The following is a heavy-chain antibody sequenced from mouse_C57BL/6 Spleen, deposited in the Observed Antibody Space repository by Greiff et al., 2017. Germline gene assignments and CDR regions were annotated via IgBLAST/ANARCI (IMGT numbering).Heavy chain of an antibody. CDR1: GYTFTSYW. J-gene: IGHJ4*01. CDR3: ARGKGYPYYAMDY. V-gene: IGHV1-69*01. D-gene: IGHD2-2*01. Sequence: VQLQQPGAELVMPGASVKLSCKASGYTFTSYWMHWVKQRPGQGLEWIGEIDPSDSYTNYNQKFKGKSTLTVDKSSSTAYMQLSSLTSEDSAVYDCARGKGYPYYAMDYWGQGTSVTVSS. CDR2: IDPSDSYT.